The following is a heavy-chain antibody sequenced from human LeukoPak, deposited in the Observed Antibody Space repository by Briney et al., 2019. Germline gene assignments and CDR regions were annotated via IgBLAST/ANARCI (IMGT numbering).Heavy chain of an antibody. CDR2: IYYSGST. Sequence: SETLSLTCTVSGGSISSSSYYWGWIRQPPGKGLEWIGYIYYSGSTYYNPSLKSRVTISVDTSKNQFSLKLSSVTAADTAVYYCARGRLFDYWGQGTLVTVSS. J-gene: IGHJ4*02. V-gene: IGHV4-31*03. CDR3: ARGRLFDY. CDR1: GGSISSSSYY.